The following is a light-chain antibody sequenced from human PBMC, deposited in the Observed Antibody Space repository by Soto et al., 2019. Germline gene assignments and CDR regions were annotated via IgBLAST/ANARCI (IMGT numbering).Light chain of an antibody. Sequence: IVMTQSPATLSVSPGERANLSCRASQSVGTKLAWYQQTPGQAPRLLIYGASNRATGVPARISGSVSGTEFTLTIASLQSEDFAVCQQYSSWLWTFGQGTKVEIK. J-gene: IGKJ1*01. CDR1: QSVGTK. CDR3: QQYSSWLWT. V-gene: IGKV3-15*01. CDR2: GAS.